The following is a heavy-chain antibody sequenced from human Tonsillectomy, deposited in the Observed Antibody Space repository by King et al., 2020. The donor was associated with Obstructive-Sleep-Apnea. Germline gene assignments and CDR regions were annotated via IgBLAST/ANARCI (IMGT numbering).Heavy chain of an antibody. Sequence: VQLVESGGGVVQPGRTLRLSCAASGFTFNAFAMHWVRQAPGKGLEWVAIISDDGNNEYYTASVKGRFSIARDNSKNRLYLQMDILKPEDTAIYFCARDKYSAYPLLSYTMDVWGQGTTVTVSS. CDR2: ISDDGNNE. D-gene: IGHD5-12*01. V-gene: IGHV3-30*04. CDR1: GFTFNAFA. CDR3: ARDKYSAYPLLSYTMDV. J-gene: IGHJ6*02.